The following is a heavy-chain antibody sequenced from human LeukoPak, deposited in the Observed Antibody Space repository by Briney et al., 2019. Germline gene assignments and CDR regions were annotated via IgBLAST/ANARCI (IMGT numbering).Heavy chain of an antibody. D-gene: IGHD2-2*01. V-gene: IGHV3-30*02. CDR2: IRYDGSNK. J-gene: IGHJ4*02. CDR1: GFIFSNYG. Sequence: GGSLRLSCTASGFIFSNYGMHWVRQAPGKGLGWVAFIRYDGSNKYYADSVKGRFSISRDNSKNTLYLQMNSLRAEDTAVYYCANEENGDIVVVPAATGHWGQGTLVTVSS. CDR3: ANEENGDIVVVPAATGH.